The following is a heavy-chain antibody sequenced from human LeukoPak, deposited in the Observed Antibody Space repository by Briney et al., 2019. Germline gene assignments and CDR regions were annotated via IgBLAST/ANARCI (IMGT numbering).Heavy chain of an antibody. J-gene: IGHJ4*02. CDR3: TRDSYGGATGY. CDR1: GFTFSSYS. D-gene: IGHD1-26*01. Sequence: GGSLRLSCAASGFTFSSYSMNWVRQAPGKGLEWVSGITGSGGMTNHADSVKGRFTISRDNFKNTLYLQMNSLRVEDTAIYYCTRDSYGGATGYWGQGTLVTVSS. CDR2: ITGSGGMT. V-gene: IGHV3-23*01.